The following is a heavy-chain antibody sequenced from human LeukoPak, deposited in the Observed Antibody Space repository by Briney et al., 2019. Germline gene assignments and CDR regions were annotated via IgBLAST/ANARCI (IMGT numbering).Heavy chain of an antibody. J-gene: IGHJ4*02. V-gene: IGHV3-74*01. CDR3: ARDQLYCSGGICYFDY. CDR1: GFTFSSYW. Sequence: GGSLRHSCAASGFTFSSYWMHWVRQAPGKGLVWVSRINSDGRSTSSADSVKGRFTISRDNAKNTLYLQMNSLRTEDTAVYYCARDQLYCSGGICYFDYWGQGTLVTVSS. D-gene: IGHD2-15*01. CDR2: INSDGRST.